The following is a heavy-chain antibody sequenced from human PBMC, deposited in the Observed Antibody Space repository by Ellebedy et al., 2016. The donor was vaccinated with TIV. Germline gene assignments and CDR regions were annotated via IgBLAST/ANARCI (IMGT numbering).Heavy chain of an antibody. V-gene: IGHV1-69*13. Sequence: AASVKVSCKASGGSFSSYTISWVRPAPAQGLEWMGGIMPIFGAADYAQKFQGRVTITEDESTSTAYMELTSLRSEDTAVDYCARDQRTEPGLLGYWGQGTLVTVSS. CDR2: IMPIFGAA. CDR3: ARDQRTEPGLLGY. CDR1: GGSFSSYT. D-gene: IGHD1-14*01. J-gene: IGHJ4*02.